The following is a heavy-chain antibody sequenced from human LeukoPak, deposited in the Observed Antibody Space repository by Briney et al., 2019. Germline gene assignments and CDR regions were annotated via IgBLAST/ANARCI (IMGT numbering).Heavy chain of an antibody. CDR1: GFTFSDYY. V-gene: IGHV4-31*02. J-gene: IGHJ3*02. Sequence: LRLSCAASGFTFSDYYWSWIRQHPGKGLEWIGYIYYSGSTYYNPSLKSRVTISVDTSKNQFSLKLSSVTAADTAVYYCARARATVTPDAFDIWGQGTMVTVSS. CDR3: ARARATVTPDAFDI. CDR2: IYYSGST. D-gene: IGHD4-17*01.